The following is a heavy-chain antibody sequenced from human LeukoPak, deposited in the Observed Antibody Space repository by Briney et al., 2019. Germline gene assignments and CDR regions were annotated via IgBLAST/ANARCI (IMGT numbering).Heavy chain of an antibody. Sequence: GGSLRLSCAASGFTFSSYAMSWVRQAPGKGLEWVSAISGSGGSTYNADSVKGRFPISRDNSKNTLYLQMNSLRAEDTAVYYCAKLWFGESFDYWGQGTLVTVSS. CDR3: AKLWFGESFDY. D-gene: IGHD3-10*01. CDR2: ISGSGGST. J-gene: IGHJ4*02. V-gene: IGHV3-23*01. CDR1: GFTFSSYA.